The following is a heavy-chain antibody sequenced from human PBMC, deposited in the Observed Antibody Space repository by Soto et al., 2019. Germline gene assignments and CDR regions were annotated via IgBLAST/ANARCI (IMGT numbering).Heavy chain of an antibody. Sequence: QVHLVQSGAEVKKPGASVKVSCQGSGYAFTTYGITWVRQAPGQGLEWMGWISAHNGNTNYAQKLQGRATVTRDTSTSTAYMELRSLRYPHTAVYYCARGTYAHYWGQRALVTVSS. CDR2: ISAHNGNT. CDR3: ARGTYAHY. J-gene: IGHJ4*02. V-gene: IGHV1-18*01. CDR1: GYAFTTYG.